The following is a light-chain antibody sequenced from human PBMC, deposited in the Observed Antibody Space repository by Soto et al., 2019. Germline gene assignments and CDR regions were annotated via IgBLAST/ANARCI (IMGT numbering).Light chain of an antibody. CDR3: CLYTRSGTWI. CDR1: DTDIALDGY. J-gene: IGLJ2*01. V-gene: IGLV2-14*01. Sequence: QSVLTQPASVSGSPGQSFTISCSGSDTDIALDGYISWFQQSSGKAPKLILYQVSNRPAGVSDRFSGSKSGNTASLTISGLRAEDEADYHCCLYTRSGTWIFGGGTKLTVL. CDR2: QVS.